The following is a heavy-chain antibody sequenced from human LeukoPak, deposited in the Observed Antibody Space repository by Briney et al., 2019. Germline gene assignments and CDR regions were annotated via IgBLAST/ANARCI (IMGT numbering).Heavy chain of an antibody. J-gene: IGHJ4*02. V-gene: IGHV3-21*01. D-gene: IGHD1-1*01. CDR1: AFTFDTYR. CDR3: ARDSPGTTASDY. Sequence: GGSLRLSCASAAFTFDTYRMNWVRQAPGKGLEWVSSISASGSYIYYADSLKGRFTISRDNAKNSLYLQMNSLRAEDTAVYYCARDSPGTTASDYWGQGTLVTVSS. CDR2: ISASGSYI.